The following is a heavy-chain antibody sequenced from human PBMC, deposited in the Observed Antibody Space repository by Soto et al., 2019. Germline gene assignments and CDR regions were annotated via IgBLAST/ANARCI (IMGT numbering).Heavy chain of an antibody. J-gene: IGHJ4*02. CDR3: ARDSHYNILTGYLFDY. D-gene: IGHD3-9*01. V-gene: IGHV1-46*01. CDR2: INPSDGDT. Sequence: ASVKLSCTDSGYTFTSYAMHWVRQAPGQRLEWMGIINPSDGDTSYAQKFQGRVTMSSDTSTSTVYMELSSLTSEDTAVYYCARDSHYNILTGYLFDYWGQGTRVTVSS. CDR1: GYTFTSYA.